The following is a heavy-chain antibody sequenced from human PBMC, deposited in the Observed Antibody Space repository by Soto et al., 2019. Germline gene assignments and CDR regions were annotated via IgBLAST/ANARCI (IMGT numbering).Heavy chain of an antibody. J-gene: IGHJ6*02. D-gene: IGHD2-2*01. CDR2: IIPISDTT. CDR1: GGTFSSYA. CDR3: ARSQGSSTSLEIYYYYDYGMDV. V-gene: IGHV1-69*01. Sequence: QEQLVQSGAEVKKPGSSVKVSCKASGGTFSSYAISWVRQAPGQGLEWMGGIIPISDTTNYAQKFQGRVTITADESTSTAYMELSSLRSEDTAVYYGARSQGSSTSLEIYYYYDYGMDVWGQGTTVTVSS.